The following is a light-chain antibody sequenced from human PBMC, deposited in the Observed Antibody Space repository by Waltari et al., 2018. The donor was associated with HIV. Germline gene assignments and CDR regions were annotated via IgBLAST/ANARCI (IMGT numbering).Light chain of an antibody. J-gene: IGKJ4*01. CDR2: GAS. V-gene: IGKV3D-15*01. Sequence: ILMTQSPVTLSVSPGERPTLSCWASQSIRTNLAWYEQKPGQTPRLLIYGASTRATGTPARFSGSGSGTEFTLTISSLQSEDLAFYYCQQYHNWPITFGGGTKVEIK. CDR3: QQYHNWPIT. CDR1: QSIRTN.